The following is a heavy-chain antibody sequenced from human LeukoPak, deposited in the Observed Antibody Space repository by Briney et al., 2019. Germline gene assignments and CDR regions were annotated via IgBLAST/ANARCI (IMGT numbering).Heavy chain of an antibody. CDR2: IYHTGNT. J-gene: IGHJ6*03. Sequence: SETLPLTCAVSGYFISSGYHWGWIRQPPGKGLEWIGAIYHTGNTYYNPSLMSRVTMSVDTSKNQFSLRLSSVTAADTAVYYCVRLEGYYYYYMDVWGEGTTVTVSS. CDR1: GYFISSGYH. CDR3: VRLEGYYYYYMDV. V-gene: IGHV4-38-2*01.